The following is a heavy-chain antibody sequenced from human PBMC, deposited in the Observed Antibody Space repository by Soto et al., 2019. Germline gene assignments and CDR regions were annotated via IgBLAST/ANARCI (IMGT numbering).Heavy chain of an antibody. V-gene: IGHV1-18*04. D-gene: IGHD4-4*01. J-gene: IGHJ4*02. Sequence: QVQLVQSGAEVKKPGASVKVSCKASGYTFSSYNINWVRQAPGQGLEWMGWISAYNGNTNYAQKVQGRVTMTTDTSTSAAYRDLRSLRSDDTAVYYCERAPGDYSASDYWGQGTLVTVSS. CDR3: ERAPGDYSASDY. CDR1: GYTFSSYN. CDR2: ISAYNGNT.